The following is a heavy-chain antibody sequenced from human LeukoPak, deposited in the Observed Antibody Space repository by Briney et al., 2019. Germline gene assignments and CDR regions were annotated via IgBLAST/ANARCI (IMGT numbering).Heavy chain of an antibody. CDR1: GFTFSSYA. D-gene: IGHD6-13*01. CDR3: AKTPRGSSWYYFDY. J-gene: IGHJ4*02. Sequence: PGGSLRLSCAASGFTFSSYAMSWVRQAPGKGLEWVSAISGSGGSTYYADSVKGRFTISRDNSKNSLYLQMNSLRAEDMALYYCAKTPRGSSWYYFDYWGQGTLVTVSS. CDR2: ISGSGGST. V-gene: IGHV3-23*01.